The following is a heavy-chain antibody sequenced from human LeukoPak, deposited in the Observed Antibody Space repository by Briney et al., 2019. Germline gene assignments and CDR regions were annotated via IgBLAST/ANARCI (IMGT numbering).Heavy chain of an antibody. D-gene: IGHD3-9*01. CDR3: ARFGNDYDILTGYDY. J-gene: IGHJ4*02. V-gene: IGHV4-31*03. Sequence: SETLSLTCTVSGGSISSGGYYWRWIRQHPGKGLGWIGYIYYSGSTYYNPSLKSRVTISVDTSKNQFSLKLSSVTAADTAVYYCARFGNDYDILTGYDYWGQGTLVTVSS. CDR1: GGSISSGGYY. CDR2: IYYSGST.